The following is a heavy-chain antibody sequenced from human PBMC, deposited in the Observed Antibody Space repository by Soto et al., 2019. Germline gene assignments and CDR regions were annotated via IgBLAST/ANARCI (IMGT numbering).Heavy chain of an antibody. V-gene: IGHV3-30-3*01. CDR2: ISYDGSNK. J-gene: IGHJ4*02. CDR3: AKGGSSYSDPLDD. CDR1: GFTFSSYA. Sequence: GGSLRLSCAAPGFTFSSYAMHWVRQAPGKGLEWVAVISYDGSNKYYADSVKGRFTISRDNSKDTLSLQMNSLRTEDTAVYYCAKGGSSYSDPLDDCGQGTLVTVS. D-gene: IGHD6-6*01.